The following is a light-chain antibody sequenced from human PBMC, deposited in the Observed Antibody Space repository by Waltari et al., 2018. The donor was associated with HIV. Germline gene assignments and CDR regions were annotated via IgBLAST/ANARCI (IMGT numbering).Light chain of an antibody. CDR3: QSYDTSLSGVV. CDR2: GDC. CDR1: SSNIGTGYE. Sequence: QSVLTQPPSLSGAPGQRVTISCTGSSSNIGTGYEVTWYQQLPGQAPKLLICGDCNRPSGVPDRFSGSKSGTSASLAITGLQAEDEAVYYCQSYDTSLSGVVFGGGTKLTVL. V-gene: IGLV1-40*01. J-gene: IGLJ3*02.